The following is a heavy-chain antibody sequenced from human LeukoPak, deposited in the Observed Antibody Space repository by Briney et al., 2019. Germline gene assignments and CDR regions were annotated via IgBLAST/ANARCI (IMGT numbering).Heavy chain of an antibody. Sequence: ASVKLSCKVSGYTLAELSMHWVRQVPGKGLEWMGGFDPEDGETIYAQKFQGRVTMTEDTSTDTAYMELSSLRSEDTAVYYCATDRWGIAVAILGRYAFDIWGQGTMVTVSS. D-gene: IGHD6-19*01. V-gene: IGHV1-24*01. CDR1: GYTLAELS. CDR2: FDPEDGET. CDR3: ATDRWGIAVAILGRYAFDI. J-gene: IGHJ3*02.